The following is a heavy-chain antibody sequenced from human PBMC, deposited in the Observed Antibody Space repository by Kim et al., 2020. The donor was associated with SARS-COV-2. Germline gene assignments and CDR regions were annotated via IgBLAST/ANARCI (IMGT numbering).Heavy chain of an antibody. CDR3: ARSIGGYYFDY. CDR2: T. J-gene: IGHJ4*02. Sequence: TSYNPSLKSRVTISVNTSKNQFSLRLSSVTAADTAVYYCARSIGGYYFDYWGQGTLVTVSS. V-gene: IGHV4-39*01. D-gene: IGHD3-10*01.